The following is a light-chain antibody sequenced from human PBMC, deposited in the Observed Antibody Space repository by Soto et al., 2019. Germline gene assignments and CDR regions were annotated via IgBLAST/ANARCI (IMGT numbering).Light chain of an antibody. V-gene: IGLV2-14*01. CDR1: SSDVGIYNY. Sequence: QSALTQPASVSGSPGQSITISCTGSSSDVGIYNYVSWYQQHPGKAPKLMIYEVSNRPSGVSNRFSGSKSGNTASLTISGLPAEDEADYYCSSYTSSNTWVFGGGTQLTVL. CDR3: SSYTSSNTWV. CDR2: EVS. J-gene: IGLJ3*02.